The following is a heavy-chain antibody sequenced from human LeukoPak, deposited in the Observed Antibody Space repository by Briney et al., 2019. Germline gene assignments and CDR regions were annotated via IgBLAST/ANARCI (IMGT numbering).Heavy chain of an antibody. D-gene: IGHD3-16*01. Sequence: SETLSLTCTVSGDSMSTYYWSWIRQPPGQGLEWFGNISYIGNTNYNPSLKSRVTISLDTSKNQVSLQLSFVTAADTAIYYCARVDTVPYDYVWGSYVYYFDYWGQGTLVTVSS. CDR3: ARVDTVPYDYVWGSYVYYFDY. CDR2: ISYIGNT. J-gene: IGHJ4*02. V-gene: IGHV4-59*08. CDR1: GDSMSTYY.